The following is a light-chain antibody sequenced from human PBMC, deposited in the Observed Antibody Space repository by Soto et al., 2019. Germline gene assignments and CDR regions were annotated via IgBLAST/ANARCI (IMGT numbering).Light chain of an antibody. Sequence: QSVLNQPASVSGSPGQSITISCTGTSSDVGGYNYVSWYQQHPGKAPKLMIYDVSNRPSGVSNRFSGSKSGNTASLTISGLQAEDEADYYCSSYTSSSTSRYFFGTGTKVTVL. CDR2: DVS. CDR3: SSYTSSSTSRYF. V-gene: IGLV2-14*01. J-gene: IGLJ1*01. CDR1: SSDVGGYNY.